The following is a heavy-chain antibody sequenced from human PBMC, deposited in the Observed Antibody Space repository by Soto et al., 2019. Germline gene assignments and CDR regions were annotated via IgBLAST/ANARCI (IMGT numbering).Heavy chain of an antibody. V-gene: IGHV3-30*18. J-gene: IGHJ6*02. CDR2: ISSDGSNK. CDR3: AKAKEDGSSNCSYNYYYYGMDV. Sequence: GGSLRLSCAASGFTFSSYGMHWVRQAPGKGLEWVAVISSDGSNKYYADSVKGRFTISRDNSKNTLYLQMNSLRAEDTAVYYSAKAKEDGSSNCSYNYYYYGMDVGGQGTTITVSS. D-gene: IGHD2-2*02. CDR1: GFTFSSYG.